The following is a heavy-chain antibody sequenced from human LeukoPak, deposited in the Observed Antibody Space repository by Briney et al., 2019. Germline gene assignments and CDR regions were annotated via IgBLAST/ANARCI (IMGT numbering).Heavy chain of an antibody. V-gene: IGHV1-18*01. D-gene: IGHD1-26*01. CDR2: ISAYNGNT. Sequence: ASVTVSCKASGYTFTSYGISWVRQAPGQGLEWMGWISAYNGNTNYAQKLQGRVTMTTDASTSTAYMELRSLRSDDTAVYYCERFPDSGSYGDAFDSWGQGTMVTVSS. CDR1: GYTFTSYG. J-gene: IGHJ3*02. CDR3: ERFPDSGSYGDAFDS.